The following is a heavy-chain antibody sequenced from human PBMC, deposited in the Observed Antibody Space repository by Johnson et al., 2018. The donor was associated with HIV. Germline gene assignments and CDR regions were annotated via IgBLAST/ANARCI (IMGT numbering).Heavy chain of an antibody. V-gene: IGHV3-33*08. CDR1: GLSFSNFG. CDR3: TTAIVIDAFDI. D-gene: IGHD3-16*02. J-gene: IGHJ3*02. Sequence: QVQLVESGGGVVQPGKSLTLSCVASGLSFSNFGIHWVRQAPGKGPEWVAVISFDGNPKKYDDSVKGRFHISRDDSKKTLYLQMNSLPTEDTAVYYCTTAIVIDAFDIWGQGTMVTVSS. CDR2: ISFDGNPK.